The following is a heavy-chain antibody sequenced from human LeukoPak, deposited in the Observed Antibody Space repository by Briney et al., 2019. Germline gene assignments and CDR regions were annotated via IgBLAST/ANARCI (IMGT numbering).Heavy chain of an antibody. Sequence: GGSLRLSCAASGFIVSSNYMNWVRQAPGKGLEWVSVIYSGGSTYYADSVKGRFTISRDNSKNTLYLQMNSLRTEDTAVYYCARGQNIPAWGQGTLVTVSS. J-gene: IGHJ4*02. D-gene: IGHD1/OR15-1a*01. V-gene: IGHV3-53*01. CDR1: GFIVSSNY. CDR2: IYSGGST. CDR3: ARGQNIPA.